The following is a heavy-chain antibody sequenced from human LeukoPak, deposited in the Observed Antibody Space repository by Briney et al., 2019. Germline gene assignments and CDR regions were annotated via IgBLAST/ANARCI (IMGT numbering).Heavy chain of an antibody. CDR3: ARAPFYDFWSGYSKYYFDY. CDR2: MNPNSGNT. V-gene: IGHV1-8*01. D-gene: IGHD3-3*01. CDR1: GYTFTSYD. J-gene: IGHJ4*02. Sequence: GASVEVSCKASGYTFTSYDINWVRQATGQGLEWMGWMNPNSGNTGYAQKFQGRVTMTRNTSISTAYMELSSLRSEDTAVYYCARAPFYDFWSGYSKYYFDYWGQGTLVTVSS.